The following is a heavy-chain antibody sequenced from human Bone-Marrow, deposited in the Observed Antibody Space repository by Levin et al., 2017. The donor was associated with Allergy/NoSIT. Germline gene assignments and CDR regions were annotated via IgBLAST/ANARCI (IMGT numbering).Heavy chain of an antibody. CDR1: EYSFSTYW. J-gene: IGHJ4*02. D-gene: IGHD2-15*01. Sequence: LGESLKISCEAFEYSFSTYWIAWVRQVPGKGLEWMGIIYPGDSDTRYSPSFQGQVTISADKSSNTAYLQWNSLRASDTAMYYCARQLGLGHCGGRQCFDYDYWGQGTLITVSS. CDR2: IYPGDSDT. V-gene: IGHV5-51*01. CDR3: ARQLGLGHCGGRQCFDYDY.